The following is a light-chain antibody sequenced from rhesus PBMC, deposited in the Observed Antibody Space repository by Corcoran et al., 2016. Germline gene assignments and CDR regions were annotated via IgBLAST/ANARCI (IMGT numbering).Light chain of an antibody. CDR3: QQHNSYPRA. V-gene: IGKV1S14*01. CDR1: QGISNY. J-gene: IGKJ1*01. Sequence: DIQMTQSPSSLSASVGDTVTITCRAIQGISNYLAWYQKKPGKAPKPLIFSASNLEMGVPSRYSGSGSGTDFTLTISSLQPEDFATYYCQQHNSYPRAFGQGAKVEIK. CDR2: SAS.